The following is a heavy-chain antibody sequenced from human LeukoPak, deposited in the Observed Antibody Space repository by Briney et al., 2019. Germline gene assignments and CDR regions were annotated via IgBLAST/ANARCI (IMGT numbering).Heavy chain of an antibody. CDR2: IYYSGST. J-gene: IGHJ4*02. V-gene: IGHV4-59*01. Sequence: PSETLSLTCTVSGGSISPYYWNWIRQPPGKGLEWIGYIYYSGSTNYNPSLKSRVTISLDMSKNQFSLKLSSVTAADTAIYYCARDVNCSGNSCYDSWGKGTLVTVSS. CDR1: GGSISPYY. CDR3: ARDVNCSGNSCYDS. D-gene: IGHD2-15*01.